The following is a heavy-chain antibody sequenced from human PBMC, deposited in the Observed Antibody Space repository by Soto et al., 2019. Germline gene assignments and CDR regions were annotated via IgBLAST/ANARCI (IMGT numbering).Heavy chain of an antibody. CDR3: ARERIRGHDY. V-gene: IGHV3-74*01. D-gene: IGHD3-16*01. J-gene: IGHJ4*02. Sequence: GGSLRLSCAASGFTFSSHWMHWVRQAPGKGLVWVSRINSDGSYTNFADSVKGRFTISRDNAKNTLYLEMNSLRADDTAVYYCARERIRGHDYWGQGTLVTVSS. CDR2: INSDGSYT. CDR1: GFTFSSHW.